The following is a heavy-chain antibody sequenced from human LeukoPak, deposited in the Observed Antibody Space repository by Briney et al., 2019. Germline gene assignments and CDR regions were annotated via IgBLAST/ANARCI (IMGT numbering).Heavy chain of an antibody. D-gene: IGHD3-10*01. CDR3: ASRGVHYYYGMDV. Sequence: GESLKISCKGSGYIFTNFWIGWVRQMPGIGLEWMGIIYPGDSYTRYSPSFQGQVTISADKSISTAYLQWSSLKASDTAMYYCASRGVHYYYGMDVWGQGTTVTVSS. J-gene: IGHJ6*02. CDR2: IYPGDSYT. V-gene: IGHV5-51*01. CDR1: GYIFTNFW.